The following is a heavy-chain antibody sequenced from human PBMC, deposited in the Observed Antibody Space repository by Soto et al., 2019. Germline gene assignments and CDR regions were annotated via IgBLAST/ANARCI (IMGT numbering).Heavy chain of an antibody. CDR3: AISIYPYCSGGSCYSAFDI. V-gene: IGHV1-18*01. Sequence: GASVKVSCKASGYTFTSYGISWVRQAPGQGLEWMGWISAYNGNTNYAQKLQGRVTMTTDTSTSNAYMELRSLRSDDTAVYYCAISIYPYCSGGSCYSAFDIWGQGTMVTVSS. CDR2: ISAYNGNT. D-gene: IGHD2-15*01. J-gene: IGHJ3*02. CDR1: GYTFTSYG.